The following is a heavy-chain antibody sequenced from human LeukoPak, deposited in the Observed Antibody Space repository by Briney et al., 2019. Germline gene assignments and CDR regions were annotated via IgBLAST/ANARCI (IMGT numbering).Heavy chain of an antibody. Sequence: PSETLSLTCTVSDDSISDYYRGWIRQTPGKGLEWIGYIDHSGSTNYSPSLQSRVTISIDTSKNQFSLKLNSVTAADTAVYYCAREYFSANYFFYYMDVWGTGTTVTVSS. CDR3: AREYFSANYFFYYMDV. V-gene: IGHV4-59*01. D-gene: IGHD3-3*01. CDR2: IDHSGST. CDR1: DDSISDYY. J-gene: IGHJ6*03.